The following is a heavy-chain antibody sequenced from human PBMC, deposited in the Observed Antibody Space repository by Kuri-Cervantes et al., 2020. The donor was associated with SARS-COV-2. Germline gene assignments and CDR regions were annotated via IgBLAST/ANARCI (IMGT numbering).Heavy chain of an antibody. CDR3: ASELLWLGEC. J-gene: IGHJ4*02. D-gene: IGHD3-10*01. CDR1: GFTFSSYW. Sequence: GESLKISCAASGFTFSSYWMSWVRQAPGKGLEWIAHTSYYVTHYSDSMQARFTISRDNSKNTLYLQMNSLRAEDTAVYYCASELLWLGECWGQGTLVTVSS. V-gene: IGHV3-30*03. CDR2: TSYYVT.